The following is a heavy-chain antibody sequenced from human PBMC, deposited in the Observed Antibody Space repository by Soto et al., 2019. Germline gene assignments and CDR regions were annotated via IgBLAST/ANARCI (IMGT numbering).Heavy chain of an antibody. D-gene: IGHD6-13*01. CDR1: GYTFTNNW. J-gene: IGHJ5*02. CDR3: ARDHSIASSGAWWLDP. Sequence: AAVKVSCKASGYTFTNNWIHWVRRAPGQGLEWMATINPSGGNTNYAHKFQGRVTMTRDTSTSTVYMELSSLTPEDTAVYYCARDHSIASSGAWWLDPWGQGALVTVYS. V-gene: IGHV1-46*01. CDR2: INPSGGNT.